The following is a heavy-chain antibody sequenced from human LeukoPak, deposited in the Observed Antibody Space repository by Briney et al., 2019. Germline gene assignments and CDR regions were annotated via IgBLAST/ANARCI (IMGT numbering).Heavy chain of an antibody. J-gene: IGHJ6*03. Sequence: SETLSLTCTVSGGSISSYYWSWIRQPPGKGLEWIGCIYYTGTTNHNPALKSRVTISVDTSKNQFSLKLSSVTAADTAVYYCARGSRYYYMDVWGKGTTVTVSS. CDR3: ARGSRYYYMDV. V-gene: IGHV4-59*01. CDR1: GGSISSYY. CDR2: IYYTGTT.